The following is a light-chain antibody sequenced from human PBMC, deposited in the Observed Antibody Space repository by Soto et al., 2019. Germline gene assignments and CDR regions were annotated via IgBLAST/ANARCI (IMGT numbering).Light chain of an antibody. CDR3: QVWDTSNDHVV. V-gene: IGLV3-21*02. J-gene: IGLJ2*01. Sequence: SYELTQPPSVSVAPGQTARITCGGNNIASKSVHWYQHRPGQAPVLVVHDDSDRPSGIPERFSGSNSENTATLTITSVEAVDEADYYCQVWDTSNDHVVFGGGTKLTVL. CDR2: DDS. CDR1: NIASKS.